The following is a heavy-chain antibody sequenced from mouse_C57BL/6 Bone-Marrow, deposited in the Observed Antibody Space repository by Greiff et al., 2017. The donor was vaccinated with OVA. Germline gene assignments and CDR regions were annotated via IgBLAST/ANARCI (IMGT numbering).Heavy chain of an antibody. V-gene: IGHV1-9*01. Sequence: QVQLQQSGAELMKPGASVKLSCKATGYTFTGYWIEWVKQRPGHGLEWIVEILPGSGSTNYNEKFKGKATFTADTSSNTAYMQLSSLTTEDSAIYYCARRGGNYAMDYWGQGTSVTVSS. CDR1: GYTFTGYW. CDR2: ILPGSGST. J-gene: IGHJ4*01. CDR3: ARRGGNYAMDY.